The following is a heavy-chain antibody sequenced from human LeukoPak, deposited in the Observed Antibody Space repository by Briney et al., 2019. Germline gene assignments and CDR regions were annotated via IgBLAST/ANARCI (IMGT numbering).Heavy chain of an antibody. J-gene: IGHJ4*02. V-gene: IGHV1-8*02. CDR2: MNPNSGNT. D-gene: IGHD3-22*01. CDR3: ARGDGPYYYDSSGSPGGY. Sequence: ASVKVSCKASGYTFTSYYMHWVRQAPGQGLEWMGWMNPNSGNTGYAQKFQGRVTMTRNTSISTAYMELSSLRSEDTAVYYCARGDGPYYYDSSGSPGGYWGQGTLVTVSS. CDR1: GYTFTSYY.